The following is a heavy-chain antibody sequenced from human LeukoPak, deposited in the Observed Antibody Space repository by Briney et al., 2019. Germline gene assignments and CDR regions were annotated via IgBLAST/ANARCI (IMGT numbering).Heavy chain of an antibody. V-gene: IGHV4-39*01. CDR1: GGSISSSSYY. Sequence: SETLSLTCTVSGGSISSSSYYWGWIRQPPGKGLEWIGSIYYSGSTYYNPSLKSRVTISVDTSKNQFSLKLSSVTAADTAVCYCARHPISGSGSYYGGYWGQGTLVTVSS. D-gene: IGHD3-10*01. CDR3: ARHPISGSGSYYGGY. CDR2: IYYSGST. J-gene: IGHJ4*02.